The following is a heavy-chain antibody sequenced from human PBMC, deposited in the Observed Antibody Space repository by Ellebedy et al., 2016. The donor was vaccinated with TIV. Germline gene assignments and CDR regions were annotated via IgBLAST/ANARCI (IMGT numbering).Heavy chain of an antibody. J-gene: IGHJ6*04. V-gene: IGHV1-3*01. CDR2: INAGNGNT. CDR3: ATSMVRGVTGIDV. CDR1: GYTFTSYA. D-gene: IGHD3-10*01. Sequence: ASVKVSCKASGYTFTSYAMHWVRQAPGQRLEWMGWINAGNGNTKYSQQFQGRVTITRDTSVSTAYMALRSLRSEETAVYYRATSMVRGVTGIDVWGKGTTVTVSS.